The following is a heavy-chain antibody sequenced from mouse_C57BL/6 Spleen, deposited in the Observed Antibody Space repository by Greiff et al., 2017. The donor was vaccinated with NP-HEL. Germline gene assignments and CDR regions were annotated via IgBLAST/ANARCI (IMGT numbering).Heavy chain of an antibody. J-gene: IGHJ2*01. CDR3: TRRLLRPLDY. CDR2: IDPETGGT. V-gene: IGHV1-15*01. D-gene: IGHD2-12*01. CDR1: GYTFTDYE. Sequence: QVQLKESGAELVRPGASVTLSCKASGYTFTDYEMHWVKQTPVHGLEWIGAIDPETGGTAYNQKFKGKAILTADKSSSTAYMELRSLTSEDSAVYYCTRRLLRPLDYWGQGTTLTVSS.